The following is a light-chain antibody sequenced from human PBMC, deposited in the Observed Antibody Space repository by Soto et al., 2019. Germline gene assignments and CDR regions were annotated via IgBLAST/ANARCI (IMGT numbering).Light chain of an antibody. V-gene: IGKV3-11*01. J-gene: IGKJ1*01. CDR3: QQLTDWPPQWT. Sequence: TQSPDTLSLPSGERATLSFTAIESISSYLDWYQQKPGQAQRLIIYDASSRGTGIPARFSGSGSGTDFTLTISSLEPEDFAVYYCQQLTDWPPQWTFGQGTKVDNK. CDR1: ESISSY. CDR2: DAS.